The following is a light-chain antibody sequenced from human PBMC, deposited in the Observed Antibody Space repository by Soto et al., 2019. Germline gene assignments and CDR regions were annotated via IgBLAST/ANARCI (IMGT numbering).Light chain of an antibody. CDR3: GAWDSSLSVVL. J-gene: IGLJ2*01. Sequence: QSVLPQPPSVSAAPGERVTISCSGTSSNVGSHYVSWYQQFPRTAPKLLIYDDHKRPSVIPDRLAGSKSGTSATLDITGLQTGHEADYYCGAWDSSLSVVLFGGGTKLTVL. V-gene: IGLV1-51*01. CDR1: SSNVGSHY. CDR2: DDH.